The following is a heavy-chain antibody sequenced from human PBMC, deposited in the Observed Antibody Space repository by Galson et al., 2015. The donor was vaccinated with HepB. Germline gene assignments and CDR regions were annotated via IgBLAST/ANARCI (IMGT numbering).Heavy chain of an antibody. CDR3: ARDLYGQQLANWFDP. Sequence: LSLTCTVSGGSISSYYWSWIRQPPGKGLEWIGYIYYSGSTNYNPSLESRVTISVDTSKNQFSLKLSSVTAADTAVYYCARDLYGQQLANWFDPWGQGTLVTVSS. CDR2: IYYSGST. V-gene: IGHV4-59*01. CDR1: GGSISSYY. D-gene: IGHD6-13*01. J-gene: IGHJ5*02.